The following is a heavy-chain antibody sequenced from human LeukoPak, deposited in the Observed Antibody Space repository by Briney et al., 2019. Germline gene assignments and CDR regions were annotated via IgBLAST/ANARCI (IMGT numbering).Heavy chain of an antibody. CDR3: ASSTYYSDTKGGMLDFDY. CDR1: SXSMRNHY. Sequence: PSETLSLTCTVLSXSMRNHYGSWIRQPPGKGLEWIGYGHYSGSTNYNASLKSRVTISVDTSKKQFSLKLTSVTAADTALYYCASSTYYSDTKGGMLDFDYWGRGTLVTVSS. J-gene: IGHJ4*02. D-gene: IGHD3-22*01. CDR2: GHYSGST. V-gene: IGHV4-59*08.